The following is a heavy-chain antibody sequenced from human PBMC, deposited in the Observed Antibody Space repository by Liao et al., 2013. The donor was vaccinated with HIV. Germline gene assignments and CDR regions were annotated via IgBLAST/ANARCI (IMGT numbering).Heavy chain of an antibody. D-gene: IGHD2-15*01. J-gene: IGHJ4*02. CDR3: ARADLYRGGSDY. Sequence: QVQLQQLGAGLLKPSETLSLTCTVSGGSISSYYWSWIRQPAGKGLEWIGRIYSSGSTNYNPSLKSRVSMSVDTSKNQFSLNLISVTAADTAVYYCARADLYRGGSDYWGRGNPYGHRLL. CDR1: GGSISSYY. CDR2: IYSSGST. V-gene: IGHV4-4*07.